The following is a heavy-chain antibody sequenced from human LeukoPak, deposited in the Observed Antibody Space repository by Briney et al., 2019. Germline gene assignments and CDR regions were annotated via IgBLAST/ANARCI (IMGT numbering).Heavy chain of an antibody. Sequence: SETLSLTCTVSGGSIRSNYWSWIRQPPGKGLEWMGYINYSGTTTYNPSLKSRVTISLDTPKNQFSLKLTSVTAADTAVYFCARYCSGGRCFGWFDPWGQGTLVSVSA. CDR3: ARYCSGGRCFGWFDP. V-gene: IGHV4-59*01. CDR2: INYSGTT. D-gene: IGHD2-15*01. J-gene: IGHJ5*02. CDR1: GGSIRSNY.